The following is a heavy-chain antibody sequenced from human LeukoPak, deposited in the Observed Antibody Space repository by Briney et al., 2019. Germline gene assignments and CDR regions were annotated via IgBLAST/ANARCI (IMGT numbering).Heavy chain of an antibody. V-gene: IGHV1-8*02. CDR2: MNPNSGNT. J-gene: IGHJ4*02. Sequence: GSSVKVSCKASGGTFSSYAINWVRQATGQGLEWMGWMNPNSGNTGYAQKFQGRVTMTRNTSISTAYMELSSLRSEDTAVYYCARVSPRPGEKRIAAAGTRLLLGYWGQGTLVAVSS. D-gene: IGHD6-13*01. CDR3: ARVSPRPGEKRIAAAGTRLLLGY. CDR1: GGTFSSYA.